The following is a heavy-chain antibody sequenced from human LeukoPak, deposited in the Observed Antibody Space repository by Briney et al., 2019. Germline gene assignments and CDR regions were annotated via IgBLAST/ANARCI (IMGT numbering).Heavy chain of an antibody. V-gene: IGHV4-39*01. CDR2: IYYSGST. CDR3: ARRSSRQWFKYYFDY. J-gene: IGHJ4*02. D-gene: IGHD3-22*01. CDR1: GGSISSSSYY. Sequence: PSETLSLTCTVSGGSISSSSYYWGWIRQPPGKGLEWIGSIYYSGSTYYNPSLKSRVTISVDTSKNQFSLKLSSVTAADTAVYYCARRSSRQWFKYYFDYWGQGTLVTVSS.